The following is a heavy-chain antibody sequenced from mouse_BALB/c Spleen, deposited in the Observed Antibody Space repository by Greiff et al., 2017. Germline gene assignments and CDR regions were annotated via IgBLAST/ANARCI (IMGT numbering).Heavy chain of an antibody. CDR2: ISSGGSYT. CDR3: ARPPYYYGSSYYYFDY. D-gene: IGHD1-1*01. V-gene: IGHV5-9-3*01. CDR1: GFTFSSYA. J-gene: IGHJ2*01. Sequence: EVKLMESGGGLVKPGGSLKLSCAASGFTFSSYAMSWVRQTPEKRLEWVATISSGGSYTYYPDSVKGRFTISRDNAKNTLYLQMSSLRSEDTAMYYCARPPYYYGSSYYYFDYWGQGTTLTVSS.